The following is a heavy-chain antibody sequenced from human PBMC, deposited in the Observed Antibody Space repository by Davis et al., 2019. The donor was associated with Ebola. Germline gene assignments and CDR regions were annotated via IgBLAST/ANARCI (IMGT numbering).Heavy chain of an antibody. J-gene: IGHJ4*03. CDR3: AKVGFARLIRPNYYDSSGYLQPLDY. D-gene: IGHD3-22*01. CDR2: IAYDGRNK. CDR1: GFTFGGFA. Sequence: GGSLRLSCAASGFTFGGFAMHWVRQAPGKGLEWVAVIAYDGRNKYYADSVKGRFTISRDNTKNTLYLQMNSLRAEDTAVYYCAKVGFARLIRPNYYDSSGYLQPLDYWGQGTTVTVSS. V-gene: IGHV3-30*04.